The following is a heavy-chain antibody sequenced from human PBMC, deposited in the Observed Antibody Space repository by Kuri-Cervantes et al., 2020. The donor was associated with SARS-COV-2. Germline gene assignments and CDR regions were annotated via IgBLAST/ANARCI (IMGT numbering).Heavy chain of an antibody. J-gene: IGHJ3*02. CDR2: IYYSGST. V-gene: IGHV4-59*11. D-gene: IGHD3-22*01. CDR1: GGSISGHY. CDR3: ARVHDSSGYKSLDI. Sequence: ESLKISCTVSGGSISGHYWSWIRQPPGKGLEWIGYIYYSGSTNYNPSLKSRVTISVDTSKNQFSLKLSSVTAADTAVYYCARVHDSSGYKSLDIWGQGTMVTVSS.